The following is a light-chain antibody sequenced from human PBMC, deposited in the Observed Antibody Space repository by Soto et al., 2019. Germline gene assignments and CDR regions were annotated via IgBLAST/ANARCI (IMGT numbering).Light chain of an antibody. J-gene: IGKJ1*01. CDR1: QSISTW. V-gene: IGKV1-5*01. CDR3: QQYNSYPWT. Sequence: DIQMTQSPSTLSASVGDRVTITCRASQSISTWLAWYQQKPGKAPKLLIYAASSLESGVPSWFSGSGSGTEFTLTISSLRPDDFATYYCQQYNSYPWTFGQGTKVEIK. CDR2: AAS.